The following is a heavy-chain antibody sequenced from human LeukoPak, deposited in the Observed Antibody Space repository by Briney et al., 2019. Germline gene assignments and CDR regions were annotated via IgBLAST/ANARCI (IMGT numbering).Heavy chain of an antibody. CDR1: GFTVSSNY. CDR3: ARVGTVTTFDY. J-gene: IGHJ4*02. Sequence: PGGSLRLSCAASGFTVSSNYMSWVRQAPGKGLEWVSVIYSGGSTYYADSVKGRFTVSRDNSKNTLYLQMNSLRAEDTAVYYCARVGTVTTFDYWGQGTLVTVSS. V-gene: IGHV3-66*01. CDR2: IYSGGST. D-gene: IGHD4-17*01.